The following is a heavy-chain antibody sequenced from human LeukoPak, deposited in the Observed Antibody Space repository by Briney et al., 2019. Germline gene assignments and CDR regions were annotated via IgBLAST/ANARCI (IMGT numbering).Heavy chain of an antibody. D-gene: IGHD1-26*01. CDR1: GGSISSYY. CDR2: IYYSGST. Sequence: PSETLSLTCTVSGGSISSYYWSWMRQPPGKGPEWIGYIYYSGSTNYNPSLKSRVTISVDTSKNQFSLKLSSVTAADTAVYYCARTLELPGVYYFDYWGQGTLVTGSS. V-gene: IGHV4-59*01. CDR3: ARTLELPGVYYFDY. J-gene: IGHJ4*02.